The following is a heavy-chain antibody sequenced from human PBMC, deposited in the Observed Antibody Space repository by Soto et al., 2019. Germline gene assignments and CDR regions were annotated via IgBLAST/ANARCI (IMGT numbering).Heavy chain of an antibody. CDR3: AREYCSGGSCYSVPHWFGP. CDR1: GVTFSSYA. J-gene: IGHJ5*02. V-gene: IGHV1-69*12. D-gene: IGHD2-15*01. CDR2: VIPIFGTA. Sequence: QVQLVQSGAEVKKPGSSVKVSCKASGVTFSSYAISWVRQATGQGLERMGGVIPIFGTATYAQKFQGRVTITADESTSTDYMELSSLRSEDTAVYYCAREYCSGGSCYSVPHWFGPGGQGTLVTVSS.